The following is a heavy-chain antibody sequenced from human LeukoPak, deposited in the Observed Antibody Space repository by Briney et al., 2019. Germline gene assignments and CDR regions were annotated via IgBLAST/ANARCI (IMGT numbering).Heavy chain of an antibody. CDR3: ARGPF. CDR1: GFTFSSDW. Sequence: GESLRLSCAASGFTFSSDWMSWVRQAPGKGPEWVANIKQDGSEKYYLDSVKGRFTISRDNAKNLLYLQMNSLRAEDSAVYYCARGPFWGQGTLVTVSS. V-gene: IGHV3-7*01. CDR2: IKQDGSEK. J-gene: IGHJ4*02.